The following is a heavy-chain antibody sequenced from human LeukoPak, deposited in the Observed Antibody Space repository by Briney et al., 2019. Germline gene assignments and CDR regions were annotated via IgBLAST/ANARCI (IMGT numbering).Heavy chain of an antibody. V-gene: IGHV3-15*01. D-gene: IGHD3-9*01. J-gene: IGHJ5*02. Sequence: GGSLRLSCAASGFTFSNAWMKSKTDGGTTDYAAPVKGRFTISRDDSKNTLYLQTNSLETEDTAVYYCTTWKYYDILTGLNWFDPWGQGTLVTVSS. CDR2: SKTDGGTT. CDR3: TTWKYYDILTGLNWFDP. CDR1: GFTFSNAW.